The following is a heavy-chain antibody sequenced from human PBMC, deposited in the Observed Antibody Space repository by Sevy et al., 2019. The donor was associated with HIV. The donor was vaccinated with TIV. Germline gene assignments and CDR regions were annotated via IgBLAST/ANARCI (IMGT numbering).Heavy chain of an antibody. D-gene: IGHD3-16*01. V-gene: IGHV3-9*01. CDR3: AQDLAQGGTLNFYYYGMDF. J-gene: IGHJ6*02. Sequence: GGSLRLSCIASGFNFNDYAMHWVRQVPGKGLEWVSGINWFGTIIGYGDSVKGRFTISRDNARKSVYLEMNSLSPEDTALYYCAQDLAQGGTLNFYYYGMDFWGQGTTVTVSS. CDR2: INWFGTII. CDR1: GFNFNDYA.